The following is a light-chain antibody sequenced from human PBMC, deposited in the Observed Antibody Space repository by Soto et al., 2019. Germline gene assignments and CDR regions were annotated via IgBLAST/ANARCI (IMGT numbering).Light chain of an antibody. CDR2: GAS. CDR3: QQYNNWPPWT. V-gene: IGKV3-15*01. J-gene: IGKJ1*01. Sequence: EVVMTQSPATLSVSPGERATLSCRASQSVSSNLPWYQQKPGQAPRLLIYGASTRATGIPARFSGSGSGTEFTLPISSLQSEDFAVYYCQQYNNWPPWTFGQGTKVEIK. CDR1: QSVSSN.